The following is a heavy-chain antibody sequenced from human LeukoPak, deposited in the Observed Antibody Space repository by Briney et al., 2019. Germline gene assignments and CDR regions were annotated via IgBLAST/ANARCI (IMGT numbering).Heavy chain of an antibody. CDR2: IFYSGST. D-gene: IGHD3-10*01. CDR1: GGSISSYY. J-gene: IGHJ3*02. CDR3: AKSNGYGLIDI. V-gene: IGHV4-59*12. Sequence: SETLSLTCTVSGGSISSYYWSWIRQPPGKALEWIGNIFYSGSTYYSPSLKSRVTISLDTSRNQFSLKLNSVTAADTAVYYCAKSNGYGLIDIWGQGTMVTVSS.